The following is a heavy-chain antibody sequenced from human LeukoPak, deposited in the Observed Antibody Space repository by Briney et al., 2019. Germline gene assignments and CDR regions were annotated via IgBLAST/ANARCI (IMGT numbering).Heavy chain of an antibody. CDR3: ATDRGWRTSGYYLYYFEY. V-gene: IGHV3-7*01. Sequence: GGSLRLPCAASGFVFRNYFMSWVRQAPGKGLEWVASIKNDGSERYYVDSVRGRYTISRDNTKNSLFLQMSSLRAEDTAVYYCATDRGWRTSGYYLYYFEYWGQGTLVTFSS. CDR2: IKNDGSER. CDR1: GFVFRNYF. D-gene: IGHD3-3*01. J-gene: IGHJ4*02.